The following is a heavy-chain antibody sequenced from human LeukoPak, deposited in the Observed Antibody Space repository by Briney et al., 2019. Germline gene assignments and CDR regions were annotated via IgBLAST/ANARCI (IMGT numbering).Heavy chain of an antibody. CDR1: GFTFSNVW. CDR3: TTDPDAVAGTDWFDP. Sequence: GGSLRLSCVASGFTFSNVWMNWVRQAPGKGLEWVGRIKSKTDGGTTDYAVPVKGRFTFSRDDSKNTLYLQMNSLKTEDTAVYYCTTDPDAVAGTDWFDPWGQGTLVTVSS. V-gene: IGHV3-15*01. J-gene: IGHJ5*02. D-gene: IGHD6-19*01. CDR2: IKSKTDGGTT.